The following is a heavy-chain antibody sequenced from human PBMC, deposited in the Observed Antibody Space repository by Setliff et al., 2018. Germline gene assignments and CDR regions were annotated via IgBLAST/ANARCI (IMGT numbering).Heavy chain of an antibody. V-gene: IGHV4-61*09. D-gene: IGHD3-3*01. J-gene: IGHJ6*03. CDR2: IYTSWST. CDR3: ARMSGFQYIDV. CDR1: GDSISCRRNY. Sequence: PSETLSLTCTVSGDSISCRRNYWGWFRQPAGKELEWIGQIYTSWSTNYNPSLKSRVTISLDTSKNQFSLSLTSVTAEDTAVYYCARMSGFQYIDVWDKGTTVTVSS.